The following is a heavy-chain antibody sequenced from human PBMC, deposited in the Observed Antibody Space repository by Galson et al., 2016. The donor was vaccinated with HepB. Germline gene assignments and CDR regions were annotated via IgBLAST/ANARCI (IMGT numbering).Heavy chain of an antibody. V-gene: IGHV3-23*01. J-gene: IGHJ4*02. CDR1: GFVFSNVG. Sequence: SLRLACAASGFVFSNVGLSWVRPAPGKGLEWVASVSTRRTTYYSDSVQGRFTISRDNSNNTLYLQMNGLRAEDTAVYYCAKERLVRRIFDYWGQGTLVTVSS. CDR2: VSTRRTT. D-gene: IGHD1-1*01. CDR3: AKERLVRRIFDY.